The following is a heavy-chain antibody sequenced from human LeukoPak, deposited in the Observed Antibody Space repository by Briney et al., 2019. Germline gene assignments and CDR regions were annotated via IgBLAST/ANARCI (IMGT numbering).Heavy chain of an antibody. CDR3: AGRYCSGGTCYYY. CDR2: INSDGSST. J-gene: IGHJ4*02. D-gene: IGHD2-15*01. Sequence: GGSLRLSCAASGFTFSTFWMHWVRQAPGEGLVWGSRINSDGSSTNYADSVKGRFTISRDNAKNTLYLQMNSLRAEDTAVYYCAGRYCSGGTCYYYWGQGTLVTVSS. CDR1: GFTFSTFW. V-gene: IGHV3-74*01.